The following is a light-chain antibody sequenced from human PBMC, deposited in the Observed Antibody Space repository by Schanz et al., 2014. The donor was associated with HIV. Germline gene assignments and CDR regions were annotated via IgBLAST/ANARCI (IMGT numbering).Light chain of an antibody. Sequence: QTVVTQEPSLTVSPGETVTLTCGSSTGAVTNSHYPFWFQRKLGQAPRTLIYDTTKKHSWTPARFSGSLLGGKAALTLSGAQPEDEAEYYCLLSYSGARVFGGGTKLTVL. CDR2: DTT. CDR1: TGAVTNSHY. V-gene: IGLV7-46*01. CDR3: LLSYSGARV. J-gene: IGLJ3*02.